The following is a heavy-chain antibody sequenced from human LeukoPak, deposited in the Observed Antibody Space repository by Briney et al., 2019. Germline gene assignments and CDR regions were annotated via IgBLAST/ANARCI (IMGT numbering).Heavy chain of an antibody. D-gene: IGHD1-26*01. CDR3: APTAAKSGTYYFDY. J-gene: IGHJ4*02. Sequence: ASVKVSCKASGYRFTGYSMHWVRQAPGQGLEWMGGINPDTGATNYAQKFQGRVTMTRDTSISTAYMELSRLRSDDTAVYYCAPTAAKSGTYYFDYWGQGTLVTVSS. V-gene: IGHV1-2*02. CDR2: INPDTGAT. CDR1: GYRFTGYS.